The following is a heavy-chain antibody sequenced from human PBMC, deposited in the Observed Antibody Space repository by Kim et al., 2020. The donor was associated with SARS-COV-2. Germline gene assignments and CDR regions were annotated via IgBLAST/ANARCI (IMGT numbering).Heavy chain of an antibody. D-gene: IGHD4-17*01. V-gene: IGHV3-30-3*01. CDR3: ARETTVVIPAFDY. CDR2: ISYDGSNK. CDR1: GFTFSSYA. J-gene: IGHJ4*02. Sequence: GGSLRLSCAASGFTFSSYAMHWVRQAPGKGLEWVAVISYDGSNKYYADSVKGRFTISRDNSKNTLYLQMNSLRAEDTAAYYCARETTVVIPAFDYWGQGT.